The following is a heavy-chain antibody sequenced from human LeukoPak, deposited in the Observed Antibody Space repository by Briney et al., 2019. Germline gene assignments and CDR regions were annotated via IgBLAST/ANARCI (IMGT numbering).Heavy chain of an antibody. CDR2: ISSSGSTI. CDR1: GFTFSSYE. V-gene: IGHV3-48*03. J-gene: IGHJ4*02. Sequence: GGSLRLSCAASGFTFSSYELNWVRQAPGKGLEWVSYISSSGSTIYYVDSVKGRFTISRDNTKNSLYLQMNSLRAEDTAVYYCARASSTGYSSGLIDYWGQGTLVTVSS. CDR3: ARASSTGYSSGLIDY. D-gene: IGHD6-19*01.